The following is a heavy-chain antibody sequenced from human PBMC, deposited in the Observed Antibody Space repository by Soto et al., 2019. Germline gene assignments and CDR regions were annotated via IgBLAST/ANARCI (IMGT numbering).Heavy chain of an antibody. CDR3: ARSLWSGYPTDPLHYYYYYGMDV. CDR1: GFTFSSYA. CDR2: ISYDGSNK. V-gene: IGHV3-30-3*01. D-gene: IGHD3-3*01. J-gene: IGHJ6*02. Sequence: GGSLRLSCAASGFTFSSYAMHWVRQAPGKGLEWVAVISYDGSNKYYADSVKGRFTISRDNSKNTLYLQMNSLRAEDTAVYYCARSLWSGYPTDPLHYYYYYGMDVWGQGTTVTVSS.